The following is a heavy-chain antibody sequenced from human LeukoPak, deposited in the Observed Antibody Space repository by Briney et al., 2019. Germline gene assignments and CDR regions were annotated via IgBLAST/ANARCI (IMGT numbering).Heavy chain of an antibody. CDR1: AFTFSSYE. J-gene: IGHJ4*02. CDR2: ISSSGSTI. D-gene: IGHD3-22*01. CDR3: LSGYYYY. V-gene: IGHV3-48*03. Sequence: PGGSLRLSCAASAFTFSSYEMNWVRQAPGKGLEWVSYISSSGSTIYYAGSVKDRFTVSRDNAKNSLYLQMNSLRAEDTAVYYCLSGYYYYWGQGTLVTVSS.